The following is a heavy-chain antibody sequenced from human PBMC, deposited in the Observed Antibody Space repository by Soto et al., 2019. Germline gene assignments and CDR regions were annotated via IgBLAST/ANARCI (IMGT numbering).Heavy chain of an antibody. J-gene: IGHJ4*02. CDR3: ARADGIWVYDFWSGSHTPSDY. D-gene: IGHD3-3*01. CDR2: IWYDGSNK. Sequence: GGSLRLSCAASGFTFSSYGMHWVRQAPGKGLEWVAVIWYDGSNKYYAGSVKGRFTISRDNSKNTLYLQMNSLRAEDTAVYYCARADGIWVYDFWSGSHTPSDYWGQGTLVTVSS. CDR1: GFTFSSYG. V-gene: IGHV3-33*01.